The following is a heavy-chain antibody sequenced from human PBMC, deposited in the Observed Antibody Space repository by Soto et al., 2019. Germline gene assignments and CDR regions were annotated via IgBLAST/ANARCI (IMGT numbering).Heavy chain of an antibody. J-gene: IGHJ4*02. CDR3: VRDRAVYYDSSGSFDY. V-gene: IGHV4-39*02. CDR1: GGSVTNSSYY. Sequence: SETLSLTCTVSGGSVTNSSYYWGWIRQSQGKGLEWIGSVYYRGRSYSKSSVKSRVTISVDTSKNRFSLSLNSVTASDTAVYYCVRDRAVYYDSSGSFDYWGQGTLVTVSS. CDR2: VYYRGRS. D-gene: IGHD3-22*01.